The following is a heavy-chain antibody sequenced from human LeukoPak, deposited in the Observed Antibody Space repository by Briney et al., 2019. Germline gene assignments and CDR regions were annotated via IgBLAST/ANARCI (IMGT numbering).Heavy chain of an antibody. D-gene: IGHD5-18*01. Sequence: SGTLSLTCAVSGASISSSNWLSWVRQPPGKGLEWIGEIYHSGSTNYNPSLKRRVTISVDTSKNQFSLKLSSVTAADTAVYYCARGDVDTAMVTAWGQGTLVTVSS. CDR3: ARGDVDTAMVTA. CDR1: GASISSSNW. V-gene: IGHV4-4*02. J-gene: IGHJ5*02. CDR2: IYHSGST.